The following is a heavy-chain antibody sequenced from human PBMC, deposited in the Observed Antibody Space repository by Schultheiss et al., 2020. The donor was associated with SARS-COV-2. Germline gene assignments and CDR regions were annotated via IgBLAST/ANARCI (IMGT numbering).Heavy chain of an antibody. CDR3: ARDIPTRYYYDSSGYTNFDY. Sequence: ASVKVSCKASGYTFTSYGISWVRQAPGQGLEWMGWISAYNGNTNYAQKLQGRVTMTTDTSTSTAYMELRSLRSDDTAVYYCARDIPTRYYYDSSGYTNFDYWGQGTLVTVSS. D-gene: IGHD3-22*01. V-gene: IGHV1-18*01. CDR2: ISAYNGNT. J-gene: IGHJ4*02. CDR1: GYTFTSYG.